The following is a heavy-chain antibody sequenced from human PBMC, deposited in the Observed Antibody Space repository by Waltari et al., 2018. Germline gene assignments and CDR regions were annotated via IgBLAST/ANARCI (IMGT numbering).Heavy chain of an antibody. CDR1: GFTFSSYA. CDR3: AKDRTQTSGSYARTWFDP. CDR2: ISGSVGST. V-gene: IGHV3-23*01. Sequence: EVQLLESGGGLVQPGGSLRLSCAASGFTFSSYAMSWVRQAPGKGLEWVSAISGSVGSTYYADSVKGRFTISRDNSKNTLYLQMNSLRAEDTAVYYCAKDRTQTSGSYARTWFDPWGQGTLVTVSS. J-gene: IGHJ5*02. D-gene: IGHD3-10*01.